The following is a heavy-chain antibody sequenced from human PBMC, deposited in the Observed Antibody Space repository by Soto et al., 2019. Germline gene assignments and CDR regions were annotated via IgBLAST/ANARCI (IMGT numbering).Heavy chain of an antibody. D-gene: IGHD3-22*01. Sequence: DSVKVSCKASGYPFTSYGISCVRQAPGQGLEWMGWISAYNGNTKYAQKLPVRVTMTTDTSKSTAYMELRSVRSDDTTVYYSARDSSGYAYYSYGMDVWPQGTTVTVSS. CDR2: ISAYNGNT. J-gene: IGHJ6*02. CDR3: ARDSSGYAYYSYGMDV. V-gene: IGHV1-18*04. CDR1: GYPFTSYG.